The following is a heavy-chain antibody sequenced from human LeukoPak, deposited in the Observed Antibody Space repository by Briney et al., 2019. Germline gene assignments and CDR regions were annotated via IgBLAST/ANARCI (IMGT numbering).Heavy chain of an antibody. CDR3: ARAGSGILFTAFDI. CDR1: GGSISSYY. V-gene: IGHV4-4*08. J-gene: IGHJ3*02. Sequence: PSETLSLTCTVSGGSISSYYWSWIRQPPGKGLEWIGRIYTSGSTNYNPSLKSRVTISVDTSRNQFSLKLSSVTAADTAVYYCARAGSGILFTAFDIWGQGTMVTVSS. D-gene: IGHD6-25*01. CDR2: IYTSGST.